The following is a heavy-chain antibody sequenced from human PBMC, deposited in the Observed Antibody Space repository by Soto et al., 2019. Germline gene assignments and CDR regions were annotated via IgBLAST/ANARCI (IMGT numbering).Heavy chain of an antibody. J-gene: IGHJ3*02. D-gene: IGHD3-3*01. CDR2: INPATGAA. CDR3: ARGGGVGVAGSAAFDM. CDR1: GYPVTAYY. Sequence: QLHLVQSGAVVKKPGASVTVSCSASGYPVTAYYMHWVRQAPGRGLEWMGGINPATGAAKYTQTFECRFTQTRDRATCTGFRALSGLPSEDTAAFYGARGGGVGVAGSAAFDMWGQGTWVTVSS. V-gene: IGHV1-2*02.